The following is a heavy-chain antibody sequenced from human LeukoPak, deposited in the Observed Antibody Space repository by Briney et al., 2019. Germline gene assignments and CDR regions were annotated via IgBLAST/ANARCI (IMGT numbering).Heavy chain of an antibody. J-gene: IGHJ4*02. D-gene: IGHD4-23*01. CDR2: INHSGST. V-gene: IGHV4-34*01. Sequence: PSETLSLTCAVYGGSFSGYYWSWIRQPPGKGLEWIGEINHSGSTNYNPSLKSRVTISVDTSKNQFSLKLSSVTAADTALYYCATGDGGNPDYWGQGTLVTVSS. CDR3: ATGDGGNPDY. CDR1: GGSFSGYY.